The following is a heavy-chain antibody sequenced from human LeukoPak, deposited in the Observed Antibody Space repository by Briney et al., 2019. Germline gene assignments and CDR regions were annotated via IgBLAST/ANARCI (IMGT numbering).Heavy chain of an antibody. J-gene: IGHJ6*02. Sequence: GGSLRLSCAASGFTVSSNYMSWVRQAPGKGLEWVSIIYRVGSTFYADSVEGRFTISRDNSKNTPYLQMNSLRVEDTAIYYCARDGGNNSWYGMDVWGQGTTVTVSS. CDR1: GFTVSSNY. D-gene: IGHD4-23*01. CDR2: IYRVGST. V-gene: IGHV3-66*01. CDR3: ARDGGNNSWYGMDV.